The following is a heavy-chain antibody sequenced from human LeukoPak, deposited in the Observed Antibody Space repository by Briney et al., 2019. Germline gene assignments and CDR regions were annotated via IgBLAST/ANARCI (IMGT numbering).Heavy chain of an antibody. CDR2: ITDSGSIT. D-gene: IGHD5-12*01. CDR1: GFTFSSYA. V-gene: IGHV3-23*01. Sequence: GGSLRLSCAASGFTFSSYAMSWVRQAPGKGLEWVSAITDSGSITYYADSVKGRFTISRDNSKNTLFLQMNSLRADDTAVYYCAKARGSGAYEASSSWGQGTLVTVSS. J-gene: IGHJ5*02. CDR3: AKARGSGAYEASSS.